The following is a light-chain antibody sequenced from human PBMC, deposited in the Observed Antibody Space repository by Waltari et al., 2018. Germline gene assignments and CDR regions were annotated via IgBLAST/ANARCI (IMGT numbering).Light chain of an antibody. CDR2: GAS. V-gene: IGKV1D-16*01. CDR1: LGISNW. J-gene: IGKJ4*01. CDR3: QQYNSYPLT. Sequence: IQMTQSPSSVSASVGDRVSISCRASLGISNWLAWYQQQPGKAPRLLIYGASTVQSGTPARFTGSGSGTDFILTINGLQPEDFGTYYCQQYNSYPLTFGGGTKVEIK.